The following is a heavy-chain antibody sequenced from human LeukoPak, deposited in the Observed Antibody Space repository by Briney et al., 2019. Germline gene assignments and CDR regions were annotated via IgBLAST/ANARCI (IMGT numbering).Heavy chain of an antibody. V-gene: IGHV4-59*01. CDR3: ARARLGGIVVVPAGNEGRYWFGP. Sequence: SETLSLTCTVSGGSISSYHWSWIRQPPGKGLEWIGYIHYSGNTNYNPSLRSRVTISVDTSKNQFSLRLSSVTAADTAVYYCARARLGGIVVVPAGNEGRYWFGPWGQGTLVTVSS. J-gene: IGHJ5*02. CDR2: IHYSGNT. D-gene: IGHD2-2*01. CDR1: GGSISSYH.